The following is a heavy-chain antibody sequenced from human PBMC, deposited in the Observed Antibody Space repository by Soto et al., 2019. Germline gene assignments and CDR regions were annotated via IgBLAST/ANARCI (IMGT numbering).Heavy chain of an antibody. V-gene: IGHV3-11*01. Sequence: GGSLRLSCAASGFTFSDYFMNWVRQAPGKGLELVSYISSSGSTTYNADSVKGRFSISWDDAKSSLYLQMNSLRAEDTAVYYCARGYPMSRGVKMDVWGQGTTVTASS. D-gene: IGHD3-10*01. CDR3: ARGYPMSRGVKMDV. CDR2: ISSSGSTT. CDR1: GFTFSDYF. J-gene: IGHJ6*02.